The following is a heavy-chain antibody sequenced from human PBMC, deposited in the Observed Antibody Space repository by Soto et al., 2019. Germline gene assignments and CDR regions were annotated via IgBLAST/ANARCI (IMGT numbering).Heavy chain of an antibody. J-gene: IGHJ4*02. Sequence: LRLSCSASGFNFRVYWMHWVRQAPGKGLVWVSRISNDGKTATYADSVEGRFTVSRDNANNMVYLQMNSLTAEDTAVYFCTRGGSWFDFWGQGTVVTVSS. CDR1: GFNFRVYW. D-gene: IGHD6-13*01. CDR3: TRGGSWFDF. V-gene: IGHV3-74*01. CDR2: ISNDGKTA.